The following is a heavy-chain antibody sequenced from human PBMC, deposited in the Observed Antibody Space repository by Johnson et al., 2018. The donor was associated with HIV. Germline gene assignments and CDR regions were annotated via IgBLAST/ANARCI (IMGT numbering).Heavy chain of an antibody. CDR3: AKDRSMDDAFDV. CDR1: GFTFSSYD. Sequence: VQLVESGGGVVQPGGSLRLSCAASGFTFSSYDMHWVRQATGKGLEWVSAIGTAGDTYYADSVKGRFTISRDNSKNTLYLQMNSLRAEDTAVYYCAKDRSMDDAFDVWGQGTMVTVSS. D-gene: IGHD1-26*01. V-gene: IGHV3-13*01. CDR2: IGTAGDT. J-gene: IGHJ3*01.